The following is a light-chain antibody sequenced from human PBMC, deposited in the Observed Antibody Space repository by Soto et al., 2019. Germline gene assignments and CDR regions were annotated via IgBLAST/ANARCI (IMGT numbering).Light chain of an antibody. V-gene: IGKV1-39*01. CDR3: QQSYDTPFT. CDR1: QSISSY. CDR2: AVS. Sequence: DIQMTQSPSSLSASVGDRVTITCRASQSISSYLNWYQQKPGKAPKLLMYAVSTLQSGVPSRFSGSGSGTDFTLTISILQSEEFATYFWQQSYDTPFTFGPGTKVD. J-gene: IGKJ3*01.